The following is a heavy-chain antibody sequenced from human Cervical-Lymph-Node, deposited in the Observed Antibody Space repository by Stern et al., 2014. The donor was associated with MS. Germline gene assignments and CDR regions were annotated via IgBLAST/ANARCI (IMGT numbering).Heavy chain of an antibody. CDR3: ARDEPCGGDCYTMPDY. CDR1: GYTFTSYA. CDR2: INAGNGNT. V-gene: IGHV1-3*01. Sequence: VQLVQSGAEVKKPGASVKVSCKASGYTFTSYAMHWVRQAPGQRLEWMGWINAGNGNTKYSQKFQGRVTITRDTSASTAYMELSSLRSEDTAVYYCARDEPCGGDCYTMPDYWGQGTLVTVSS. D-gene: IGHD2-21*02. J-gene: IGHJ4*02.